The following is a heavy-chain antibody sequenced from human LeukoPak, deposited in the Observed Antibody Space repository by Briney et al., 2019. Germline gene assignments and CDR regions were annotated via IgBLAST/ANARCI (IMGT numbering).Heavy chain of an antibody. CDR2: ISWNSGSI. D-gene: IGHD1-26*01. CDR3: ARAAPHYYTPYDY. V-gene: IGHV3-9*01. J-gene: IGHJ4*02. CDR1: GFTFDDYA. Sequence: GRSLRLSCAASGFTFDDYAMQWVRQAPGKGLEWVSGISWNSGSIGYADSVKGRFTISRDNAKNSLYLQMNSLRAEDTAVYYCARAAPHYYTPYDYWGQGTLVTVSS.